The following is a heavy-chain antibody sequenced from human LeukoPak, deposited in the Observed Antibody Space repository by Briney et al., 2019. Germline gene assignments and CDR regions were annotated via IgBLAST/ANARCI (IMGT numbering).Heavy chain of an antibody. Sequence: GRSLRLSCAASGFTFDDYAMPWVRQAPGKGLEWVSGISWNSGSIGYADSVKGRFTISRDNAKNSLYLQMNSLRAEDTALYYCAKDRSQWLDLYYFDYWGQGTLVTVSS. D-gene: IGHD6-19*01. J-gene: IGHJ4*02. CDR1: GFTFDDYA. CDR2: ISWNSGSI. V-gene: IGHV3-9*01. CDR3: AKDRSQWLDLYYFDY.